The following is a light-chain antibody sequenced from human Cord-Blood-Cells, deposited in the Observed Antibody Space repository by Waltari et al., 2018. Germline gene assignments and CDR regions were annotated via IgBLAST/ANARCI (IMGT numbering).Light chain of an antibody. J-gene: IGLJ2*01. CDR1: SSYVGGYNY. Sequence: QSALTQPASVSGSPGQSITISCTGTSSYVGGYNYVSWYQQHQGKAPKLIIYDVSNRPSGVSNRFSGSKSGNTASLTISGLQAEDEADYYCSSYTSSSTVFGGGTKLTVL. CDR3: SSYTSSSTV. CDR2: DVS. V-gene: IGLV2-14*01.